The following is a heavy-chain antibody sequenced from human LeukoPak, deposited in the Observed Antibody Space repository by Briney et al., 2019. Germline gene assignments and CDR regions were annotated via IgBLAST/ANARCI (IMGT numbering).Heavy chain of an antibody. V-gene: IGHV3-74*01. J-gene: IGHJ4*02. CDR1: GFTFNNYW. Sequence: GGSLRLSRAASGFTFNNYWMHWVRQAPGKGLVWVSRINSDGSSTSYADSVKGRFTISRDNAKNTLYLHMNSLRAEDTAVYHCARASYYGISWVDYWGQGTLVTVSS. CDR3: ARASYYGISWVDY. CDR2: INSDGSST. D-gene: IGHD3-9*01.